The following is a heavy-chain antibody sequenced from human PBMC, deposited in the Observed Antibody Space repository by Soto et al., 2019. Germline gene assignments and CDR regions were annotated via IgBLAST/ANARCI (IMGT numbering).Heavy chain of an antibody. J-gene: IGHJ4*02. CDR1: GYTFTGYY. Sequence: ASVKVSCKASGYTFTGYYMHWVRQAPGQGLEWMGWINPNSGGTNYAQKFQGWVTMTRDTSISTAYMELSRLRSDDTAVYYCARLSTVIRFSYGCDYWGQGTLVTVSS. CDR2: INPNSGGT. D-gene: IGHD5-18*01. V-gene: IGHV1-2*04. CDR3: ARLSTVIRFSYGCDY.